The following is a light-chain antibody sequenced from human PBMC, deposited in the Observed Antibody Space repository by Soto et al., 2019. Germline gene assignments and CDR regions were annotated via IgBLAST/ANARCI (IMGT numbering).Light chain of an antibody. CDR2: DVN. J-gene: IGLJ1*01. CDR1: SSDVGSYNF. Sequence: QSALTQPASVSGSPGQSITISCTGTSSDVGSYNFASWYQHHPGKVPKLIIFDVNNRPSGISNRFSGSKSDNTASLTISGLQAEDEADYYCTSYTNSGTYILGTGTKVTVL. V-gene: IGLV2-14*03. CDR3: TSYTNSGTYI.